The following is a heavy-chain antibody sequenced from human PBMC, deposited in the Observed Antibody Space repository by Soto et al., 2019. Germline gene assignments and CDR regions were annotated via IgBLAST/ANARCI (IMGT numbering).Heavy chain of an antibody. V-gene: IGHV3-9*01. CDR1: GFTFDDYA. J-gene: IGHJ4*02. CDR3: AKGSWGPYTHPDY. D-gene: IGHD6-13*01. CDR2: ISWNSGSI. Sequence: GGSLRLSCAASGFTFDDYAMHWVRQAPGKGLEWVSGISWNSGSIGYADSVKGRFTISRDNAKNSLYLQMNSLRAEDTALYYCAKGSWGPYTHPDYWGQGTLVTVSS.